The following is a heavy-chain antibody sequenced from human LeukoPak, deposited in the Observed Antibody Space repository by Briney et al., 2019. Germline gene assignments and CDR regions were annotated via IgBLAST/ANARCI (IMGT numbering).Heavy chain of an antibody. CDR2: LYSGGST. V-gene: IGHV3-53*01. CDR3: ARDSHLPPEYYYYGMDV. CDR1: GFAVSSNY. Sequence: GGSLRLSCAASGFAVSSNYMSWVRQAPGKGLEWLSVLYSGGSTYYADSVKGRFSISRDNSKNTLYLQMNSLRAEDTAVYYCARDSHLPPEYYYYGMDVWGQGTTVTVSS. J-gene: IGHJ6*02.